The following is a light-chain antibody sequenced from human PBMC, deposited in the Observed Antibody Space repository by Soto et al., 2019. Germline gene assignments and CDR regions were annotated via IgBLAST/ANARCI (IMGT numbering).Light chain of an antibody. J-gene: IGKJ1*01. CDR2: WAS. CDR1: QTVLHGSNY. Sequence: DIVMTQSPDSLSVSLGERATINCKSSQTVLHGSNYLAWYQQRVGQPPKLLIYWASTRESGVPDRFSGSGSATDFTLTISSLQAEDVVVYYCQQYYTTPVPFGQGTKVEI. CDR3: QQYYTTPVP. V-gene: IGKV4-1*01.